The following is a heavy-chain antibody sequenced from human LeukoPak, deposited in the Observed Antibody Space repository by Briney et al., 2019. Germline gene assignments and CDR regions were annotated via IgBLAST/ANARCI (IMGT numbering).Heavy chain of an antibody. V-gene: IGHV4-38-2*01. J-gene: IGHJ4*02. CDR3: ARAVRGVILGYYFDY. CDR1: GYSISSGYY. CDR2: IYHSGST. Sequence: SETLSPTCAVSGYSISSGYYWGWIRQPPGKGLEWIGSIYHSGSTYYNPSLKSRVTISVDTSKNQFSLKLSSVTAADTAVYYCARAVRGVILGYYFDYWGQGTLVTVSS. D-gene: IGHD3-10*01.